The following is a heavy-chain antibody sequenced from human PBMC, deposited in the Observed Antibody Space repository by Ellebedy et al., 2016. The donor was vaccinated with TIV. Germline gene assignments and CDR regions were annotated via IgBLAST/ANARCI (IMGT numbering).Heavy chain of an antibody. D-gene: IGHD3-16*01. V-gene: IGHV4-39*07. CDR3: VRGGGNAFDI. Sequence: MPSETLSLTCTVSGGSISSSSFNWGWIRQPPGKGLEWIGTIWHTGTSWYNTSLESRLTVSVDTYKNQFSMKLSSLSAADTALYYCVRGGGNAFDIWGQGTKVTVSS. CDR2: IWHTGTS. CDR1: GGSISSSSFN. J-gene: IGHJ3*02.